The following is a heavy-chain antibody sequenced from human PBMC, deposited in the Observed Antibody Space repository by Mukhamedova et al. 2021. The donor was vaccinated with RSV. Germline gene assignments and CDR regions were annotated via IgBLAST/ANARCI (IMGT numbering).Heavy chain of an antibody. D-gene: IGHD2-8*02. Sequence: GGTTEYAAPVKGRFTISRDDSKNTLYLQMNSLKTEDTALYYCTTNCTAGVSYFETIDFWRQGTQVSVSS. J-gene: IGHJ4*02. CDR2: GGTT. V-gene: IGHV3-15*01. CDR3: TTNCTAGVSYFETIDF.